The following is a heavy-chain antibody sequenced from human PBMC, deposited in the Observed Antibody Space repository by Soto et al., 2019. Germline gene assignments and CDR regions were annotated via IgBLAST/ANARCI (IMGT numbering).Heavy chain of an antibody. CDR1: GFTFSSYA. Sequence: GGSLRLSCAASGFTFSSYAMSWVRQAPGKGLEWVSAISGSGGSTYYADSVKGRFTISRDSSKNTLYLQMNSLRAEDTAVYYCAGTSLGYCSGGSCPLAFDIWGQGTMVTVSS. D-gene: IGHD2-15*01. CDR2: ISGSGGST. V-gene: IGHV3-23*01. J-gene: IGHJ3*02. CDR3: AGTSLGYCSGGSCPLAFDI.